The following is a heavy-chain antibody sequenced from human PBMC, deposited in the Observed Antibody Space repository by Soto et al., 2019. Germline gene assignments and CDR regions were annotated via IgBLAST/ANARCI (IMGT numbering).Heavy chain of an antibody. D-gene: IGHD2-2*02. CDR2: MSYDGTNK. V-gene: IGHV3-30-3*01. Sequence: QVQLVESGVGVVQPGRSLRLSCAASGFTFSSYAIHWVRQAPGKGLEWVAVMSYDGTNKYYTDSVKGRFTISRDSSKNTLNLQINRLTAEDTAVYYCARDDYYNCTSCYSYGMDGWGQGTKVTVSS. CDR3: ARDDYYNCTSCYSYGMDG. CDR1: GFTFSSYA. J-gene: IGHJ6*02.